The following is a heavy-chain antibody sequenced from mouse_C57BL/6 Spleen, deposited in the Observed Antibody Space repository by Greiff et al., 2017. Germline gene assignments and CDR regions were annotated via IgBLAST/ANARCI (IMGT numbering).Heavy chain of an antibody. J-gene: IGHJ4*01. CDR2: IYPSDSET. CDR3: AREGTDYAMDY. CDR1: GYTFTSYW. V-gene: IGHV1-61*01. Sequence: QVQLQQPGAELVRPGSSVKLSCKVSGYTFTSYWMDWVKQRPGQGLEWIGNIYPSDSETHYNQKFKDKATLTVDKSSSTAYMQLSSLTSEDSAVYYCAREGTDYAMDYWGQGTSVTVSS.